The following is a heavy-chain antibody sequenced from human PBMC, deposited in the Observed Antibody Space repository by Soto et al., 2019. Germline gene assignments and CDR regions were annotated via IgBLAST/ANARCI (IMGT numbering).Heavy chain of an antibody. CDR3: ATEMGATQGPFDN. CDR1: LFPFGANA. D-gene: IGHD1-26*01. CDR2: LSNTGRRT. V-gene: IGHV3-23*01. Sequence: GGSLRLSCVVSLFPFGANAMSWVRQAPGKGLEWASGLSNTGRRTSYADSVKGRFNISRDNSENTVYLQMNSLRVEDTAVYYCATEMGATQGPFDNWGQGTLVTVSS. J-gene: IGHJ4*02.